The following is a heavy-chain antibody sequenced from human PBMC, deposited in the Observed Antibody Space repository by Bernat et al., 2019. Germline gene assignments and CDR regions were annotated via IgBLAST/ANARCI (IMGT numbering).Heavy chain of an antibody. J-gene: IGHJ6*02. CDR3: AGDKGVGARYYGMDV. D-gene: IGHD1-26*01. Sequence: QVQLVQSGAEVKKPGASVKVSCKASGYTFTSYYMHWVRQAPGQGLEWMGIINPSGGSTSYAQKFQGRVTMTRDTSTSTVYMELISLRDEDTAVYYCAGDKGVGARYYGMDVWGQGTTVTVSS. CDR2: INPSGGST. CDR1: GYTFTSYY. V-gene: IGHV1-46*01.